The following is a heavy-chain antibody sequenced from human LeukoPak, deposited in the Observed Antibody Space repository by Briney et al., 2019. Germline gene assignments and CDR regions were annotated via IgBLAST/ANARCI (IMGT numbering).Heavy chain of an antibody. V-gene: IGHV1-2*02. CDR1: GYTFTGYY. CDR2: INPNSGGT. Sequence: ASVKVSCKASGYTFTGYYMHWVRQAPGQGLEWMGWINPNSGGTNYAQKFQGRVTMTRDTSISTAYMELSRLRSDDTAVYYCARKVGGPSTSRYYYYGMDVWGQGTTVTVSS. D-gene: IGHD2-2*01. J-gene: IGHJ6*02. CDR3: ARKVGGPSTSRYYYYGMDV.